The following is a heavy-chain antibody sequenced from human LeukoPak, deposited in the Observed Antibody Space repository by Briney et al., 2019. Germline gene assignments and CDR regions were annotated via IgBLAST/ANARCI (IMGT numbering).Heavy chain of an antibody. V-gene: IGHV4-61*02. D-gene: IGHD5-18*01. J-gene: IGHJ6*03. CDR3: ASGRKVDTAMVRSEYYYYMDV. CDR2: SLPMGTP. CDR1: GGSISSVGYS. Sequence: SETLSLTCTVSGGSISSVGYSGAGTGSPPGKELDGFGVSLPMGTPNYNPSLKSRVTISVDTSKNQFSLKLSSVTAADTAVYYCASGRKVDTAMVRSEYYYYMDVWGKGTTVTISS.